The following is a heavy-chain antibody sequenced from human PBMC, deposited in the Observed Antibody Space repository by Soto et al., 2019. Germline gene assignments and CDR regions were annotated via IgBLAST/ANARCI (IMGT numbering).Heavy chain of an antibody. J-gene: IGHJ5*02. V-gene: IGHV4-30-2*01. CDR1: GGSISSGGYS. CDR3: ARVPSP. Sequence: QLQLQESGSGLVKPSQTLSLTCAVSGGSISSGGYSWSWVRQPPGKGLEWIGYSYHSGSTYYIPSLKSRVNMSVDRSKDQFPVKLSSVTAADTAVYYCARVPSPWGQGTLVTVSS. CDR2: SYHSGST.